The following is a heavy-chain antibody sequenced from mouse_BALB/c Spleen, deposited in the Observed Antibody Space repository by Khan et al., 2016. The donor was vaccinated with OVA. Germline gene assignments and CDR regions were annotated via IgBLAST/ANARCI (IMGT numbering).Heavy chain of an antibody. J-gene: IGHJ3*01. V-gene: IGHV3-8*02. CDR1: GDSITSGY. CDR3: ARSTYRYGFVY. D-gene: IGHD2-12*01. Sequence: VQLKQSGPSLVKPSQTLSLTCSVTGDSITSGYWNWIRKFPGNKLEYMGYIIYTGYTYYNPSFQSRISIPRHTSKNRYYLQLNSVSDADTATYYSARSTYRYGFVYWGKRTLVTVSA. CDR2: IIYTGYT.